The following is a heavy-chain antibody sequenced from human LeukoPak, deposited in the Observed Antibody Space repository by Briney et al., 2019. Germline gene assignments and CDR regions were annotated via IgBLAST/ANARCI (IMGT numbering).Heavy chain of an antibody. V-gene: IGHV3-30*02. J-gene: IGHJ1*01. CDR2: IRYDGSNK. CDR3: AKTCSSTSCHNGYFQH. CDR1: GFTFSSYG. Sequence: GGSLRLSCAASGFTFSSYGMHWVRQAPGKGLEWVAFIRYDGSNKYYADSVKGRLTISRDNSKNTLYLQMNSLRAEDTAVYYCAKTCSSTSCHNGYFQHWGQGTLVTVSS. D-gene: IGHD2-2*01.